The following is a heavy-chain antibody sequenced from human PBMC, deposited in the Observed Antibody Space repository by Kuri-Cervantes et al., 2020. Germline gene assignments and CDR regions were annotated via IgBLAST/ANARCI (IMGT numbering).Heavy chain of an antibody. CDR2: ISAYKDNT. CDR1: GHTFTRYT. CDR3: ARGFDPHDAFDI. J-gene: IGHJ3*02. Sequence: ASVKVSCKASGHTFTRYTISWVRQAPGQGLEWMGWISAYKDNTNYAQRLQGRVTMTRDTSISTGYMELSRLRSDDTAVYYCARGFDPHDAFDIWGQGTMVTVSS. D-gene: IGHD3-16*01. V-gene: IGHV1-18*01.